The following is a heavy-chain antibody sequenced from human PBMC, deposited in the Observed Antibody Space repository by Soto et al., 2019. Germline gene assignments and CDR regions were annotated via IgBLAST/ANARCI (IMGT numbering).Heavy chain of an antibody. CDR3: ATRYSYVHF. J-gene: IGHJ4*02. V-gene: IGHV1-2*02. CDR2: INPNSGDT. Sequence: ASVKVSCKSSGYAFTGYYIHWVRQAPGQGLEWMGWINPNSGDTNYAQKFQGRVAMTRDTSFSTAYMELSSLRSDDTAVYYCATRYSYVHFWGQGTLVTVSS. CDR1: GYAFTGYY. D-gene: IGHD5-18*01.